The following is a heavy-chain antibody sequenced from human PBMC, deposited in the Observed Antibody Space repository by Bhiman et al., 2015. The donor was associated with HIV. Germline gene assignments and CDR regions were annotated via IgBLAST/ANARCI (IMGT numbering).Heavy chain of an antibody. J-gene: IGHJ4*02. CDR2: IDTGGSSL. V-gene: IGHV3-48*03. CDR3: AREFTGYSSSNFDY. D-gene: IGHD6-13*01. Sequence: EVQLVESGGGLVQPGGSLRLSCAASGFNFNNYEMNWVRQAPGRGLEWVSYIDTGGSSLFYADSVKGRFTISRDNPKSSLYLQMTSLRAEDAAVYYCAREFTGYSSSNFDYWGQGTLVTVSS. CDR1: GFNFNNYE.